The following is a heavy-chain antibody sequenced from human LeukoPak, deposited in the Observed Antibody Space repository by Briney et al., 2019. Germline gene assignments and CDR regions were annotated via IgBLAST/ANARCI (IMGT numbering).Heavy chain of an antibody. D-gene: IGHD1-26*01. CDR3: AKDCRDSESYYRAPGG. CDR2: ISGSGGRT. V-gene: IGHV3-23*01. CDR1: GFTFSSYA. Sequence: QPGGSLRLSCAASGFTFSSYAMNWVRQAPGKGLEWVSAISGSGGRTYYADSVKGRFTISRDNSKNTVYLQMNSLTAEDTAVFYCAKDCRDSESYYRAPGGWGQGTLVTVSS. J-gene: IGHJ4*02.